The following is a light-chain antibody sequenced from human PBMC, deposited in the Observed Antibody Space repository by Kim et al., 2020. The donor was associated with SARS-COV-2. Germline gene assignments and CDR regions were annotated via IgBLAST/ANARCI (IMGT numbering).Light chain of an antibody. J-gene: IGKJ1*01. CDR1: QSISSW. Sequence: AAVGDIVTITCRASQSISSWLAWYQQKPGKAPKLLIYKASSVESGVPSRFSGSGSGTEFTLTISILQPDDFATYYCQQYNSYPWTFGQGTKVDIK. V-gene: IGKV1-5*03. CDR2: KAS. CDR3: QQYNSYPWT.